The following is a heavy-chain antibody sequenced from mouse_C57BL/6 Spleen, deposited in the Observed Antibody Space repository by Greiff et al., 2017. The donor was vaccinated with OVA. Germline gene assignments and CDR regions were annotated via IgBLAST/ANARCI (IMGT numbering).Heavy chain of an antibody. CDR3: ARRITTVVATDYAMDY. CDR1: GYTFTSYW. Sequence: VQLQQPGAELVKPGASVKLSCKASGYTFTSYWMHWVKQRPGRGLEWIGRIDPNSGGTKYNEKFKSKATLTVDKPSSTAYMQLSSLTSEDSAVYYCARRITTVVATDYAMDYWGQGTSVTVSS. V-gene: IGHV1-72*01. J-gene: IGHJ4*01. D-gene: IGHD1-1*01. CDR2: IDPNSGGT.